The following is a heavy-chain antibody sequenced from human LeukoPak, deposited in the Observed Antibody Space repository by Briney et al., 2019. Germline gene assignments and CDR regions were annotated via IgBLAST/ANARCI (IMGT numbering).Heavy chain of an antibody. J-gene: IGHJ6*03. CDR1: GFTLGNHG. CDR2: MYSNGVNK. Sequence: PGTSLRLSCAASGFTLGNHGMHWVRQAPGKGLEWVAIMYSNGVNKYCADSMKGRFTISRDTSKNTLFLEMESLRTEDTAVYYCARHRGSVFEGYMDVWGKGTTVTVSS. D-gene: IGHD3-3*01. V-gene: IGHV3-33*01. CDR3: ARHRGSVFEGYMDV.